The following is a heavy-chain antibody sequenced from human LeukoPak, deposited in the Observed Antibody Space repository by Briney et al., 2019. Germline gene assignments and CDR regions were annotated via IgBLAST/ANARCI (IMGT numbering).Heavy chain of an antibody. V-gene: IGHV4-59*01. CDR1: GGSINSYY. D-gene: IGHD4-17*01. J-gene: IGHJ4*02. Sequence: SETLSLTCTVSGGSINSYYWSWIRQPPGKGLEWIGYIYYSGSTNYNPSLKSRVTISVDTSKNQFSLKLSSVTAADTAVCYCARGDDYGDYVPFDYWGQGTLVTVSS. CDR3: ARGDDYGDYVPFDY. CDR2: IYYSGST.